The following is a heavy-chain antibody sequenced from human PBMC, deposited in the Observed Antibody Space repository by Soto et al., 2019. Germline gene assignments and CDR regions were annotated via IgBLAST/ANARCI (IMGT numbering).Heavy chain of an antibody. V-gene: IGHV4-34*01. J-gene: IGHJ4*02. CDR1: GGSLDGYY. D-gene: IGHD3-3*01. CDR3: ARGVDSWSGYLF. Sequence: QVHLQQWGAGRLKPSETLSLTCALYGGSLDGYYWSWIHQSPGKGLEWIGEIHHSGSTKYNPSLKSRVYLLVDTSTKQFSMKLTSVTAADRGVYYCARGVDSWSGYLFWGQGTPVTVSS. CDR2: IHHSGST.